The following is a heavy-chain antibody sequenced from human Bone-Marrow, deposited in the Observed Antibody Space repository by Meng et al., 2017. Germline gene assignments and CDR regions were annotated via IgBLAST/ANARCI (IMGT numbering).Heavy chain of an antibody. CDR3: TRYYYGSGSFDY. D-gene: IGHD3-10*01. CDR2: IRSKAYGGTT. J-gene: IGHJ4*02. V-gene: IGHV3-49*04. Sequence: GESLKISCVASGLSFTDAWMSWVRQAPGKGLEWVGFIRSKAYGGTTEYAASVKGRFTISRDDSKSIAYLQMNSLKTEDTAVYYCTRYYYGSGSFDYWGQGTLVTSPQ. CDR1: GLSFTDAW.